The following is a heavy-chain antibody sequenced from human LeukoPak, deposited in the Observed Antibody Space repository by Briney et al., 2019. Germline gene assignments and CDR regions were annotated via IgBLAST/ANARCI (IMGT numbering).Heavy chain of an antibody. CDR3: ARIGGAHNFDY. CDR2: INPNTGGT. Sequence: ASVKVSCRASGYTFTAYYMHWVRQAPGQGLEWMGRINPNTGGTDYAQKFQGRVTMTGDTSISTAYMELSRLTSDDTAVYYCARIGGAHNFDYWGQGTLVTVSS. CDR1: GYTFTAYY. J-gene: IGHJ4*02. V-gene: IGHV1-2*06. D-gene: IGHD3-16*01.